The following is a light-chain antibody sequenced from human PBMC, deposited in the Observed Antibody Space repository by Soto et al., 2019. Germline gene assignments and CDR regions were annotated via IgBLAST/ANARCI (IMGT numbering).Light chain of an antibody. CDR3: AAWDDSLNAPV. V-gene: IGLV1-36*01. J-gene: IGLJ1*01. CDR2: YDD. Sequence: QSALTQPPSVSEAPRQRVTISCSGSSSNIGNNAVNWYQQLPGKAPKLLIYYDDLLPSGVSDRFSGSKSGTSASLAISGLQSEDEADYYCAAWDDSLNAPVFGTGTKVTVL. CDR1: SSNIGNNA.